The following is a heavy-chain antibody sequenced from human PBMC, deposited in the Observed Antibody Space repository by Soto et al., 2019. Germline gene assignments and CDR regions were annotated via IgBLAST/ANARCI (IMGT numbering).Heavy chain of an antibody. CDR3: ATLAPMRQYYFGIDV. CDR2: IDPSDSYT. CDR1: GYRFNNYW. J-gene: IGHJ6*02. Sequence: GESLKISCKGSGYRFNNYWITWVRQMPGKGLEWLARIDPSDSYTNYSPSFEGRVTVSVDKSTSTAYLQWSSLQASDTATCYCATLAPMRQYYFGIDVWGQGTPVTVSS. V-gene: IGHV5-10-1*01.